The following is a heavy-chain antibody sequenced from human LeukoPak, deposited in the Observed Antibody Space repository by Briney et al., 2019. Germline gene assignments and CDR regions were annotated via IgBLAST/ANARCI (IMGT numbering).Heavy chain of an antibody. Sequence: SETLSLTCTVSGGSISSRSHYWGWIRQPPGKGLEWIGSIYYSGSTYYNPSLKSRITISVDTSKNQFSLKLSSVTAADTAVYYCARLDSTMIGRDYWGQGTLVTVSS. CDR3: ARLDSTMIGRDY. CDR2: IYYSGST. J-gene: IGHJ4*02. D-gene: IGHD3-22*01. V-gene: IGHV4-39*01. CDR1: GGSISSRSHY.